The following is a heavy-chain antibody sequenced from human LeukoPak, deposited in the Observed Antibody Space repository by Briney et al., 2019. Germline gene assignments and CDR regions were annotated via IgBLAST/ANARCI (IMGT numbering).Heavy chain of an antibody. CDR3: ARSGQRNWFDP. Sequence: QPGGSLRLSCAASGFTFSSYEMNWVRQAPGKGLEWVSYISSSGSTIYYADSVKGRFTISRDNAKNSLYLQMNSLRAEDTAVYYCARSGQRNWFDPWGQGTLVTVSS. CDR2: ISSSGSTI. CDR1: GFTFSSYE. D-gene: IGHD3-10*01. V-gene: IGHV3-48*03. J-gene: IGHJ5*02.